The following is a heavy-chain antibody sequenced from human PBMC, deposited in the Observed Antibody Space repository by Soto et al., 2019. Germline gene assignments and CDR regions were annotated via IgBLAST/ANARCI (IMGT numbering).Heavy chain of an antibody. CDR3: ARAWLRFYYFDY. D-gene: IGHD5-12*01. CDR2: IYHSGTT. CDR1: GYSISSGYY. Sequence: SETLSLTCTVSGYSISSGYYWGWIRQPPGKGLEWIGSIYHSGTTYYNPSLKSRVTISVDTSKNQFSLKLSSVTAADTAVYYCARAWLRFYYFDYWGQGTLVTVSS. V-gene: IGHV4-38-2*02. J-gene: IGHJ4*02.